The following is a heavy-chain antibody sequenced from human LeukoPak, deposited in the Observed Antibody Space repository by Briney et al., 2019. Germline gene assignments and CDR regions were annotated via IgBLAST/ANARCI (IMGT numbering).Heavy chain of an antibody. D-gene: IGHD4-17*01. CDR1: GGSISYYY. CDR3: ARQGNGDLYYFDY. Sequence: SEPLSLTCTVSGGSISYYYWSWIRQPPGKGLEWIGYIYYSGSTKYNPSLKSQITISVDTSKNQFSLKLSSVTAADTAMYYCARQGNGDLYYFDYWGQGTLVTVSS. V-gene: IGHV4-59*08. CDR2: IYYSGST. J-gene: IGHJ4*02.